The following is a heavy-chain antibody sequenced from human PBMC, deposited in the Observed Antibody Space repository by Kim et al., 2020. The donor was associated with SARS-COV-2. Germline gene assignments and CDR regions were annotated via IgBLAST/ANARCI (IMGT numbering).Heavy chain of an antibody. CDR3: ARGAYEVNWFDP. J-gene: IGHJ5*02. V-gene: IGHV1-69*13. D-gene: IGHD2-8*01. CDR1: GGTFSSYA. Sequence: SVKVSCKASGGTFSSYAISWVRQAPGQGLEWMGGIIPIFGTANYAQKFQGRVTITADESTSTAYMELSSLRSEDTAVYYCARGAYEVNWFDPWGQGTLVTVSS. CDR2: IIPIFGTA.